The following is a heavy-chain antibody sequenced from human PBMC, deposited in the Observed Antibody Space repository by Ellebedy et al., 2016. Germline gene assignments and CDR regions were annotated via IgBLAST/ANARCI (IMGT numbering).Heavy chain of an antibody. CDR1: GGSISSSSYY. Sequence: SETLSLXXTVSGGSISSSSYYWGWIRQPPGKGLEWIGSIYYSGSTYYNPSLKSRVTISVDTSKNQFSLKLISVTAADTAVYYCARHPRGRSSALFDYWGQGTLVTVSS. V-gene: IGHV4-39*01. D-gene: IGHD6-6*01. CDR3: ARHPRGRSSALFDY. CDR2: IYYSGST. J-gene: IGHJ4*02.